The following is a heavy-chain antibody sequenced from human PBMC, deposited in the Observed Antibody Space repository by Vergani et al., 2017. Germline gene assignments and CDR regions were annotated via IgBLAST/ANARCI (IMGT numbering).Heavy chain of an antibody. CDR2: IYSTGIT. CDR1: GDSISSGVYY. V-gene: IGHV4-31*03. D-gene: IGHD3-22*01. J-gene: IGHJ4*02. CDR3: ARMGGYDEGDAFRIGYFDS. Sequence: QVQLQQWGAGLLKPSETLSLTCSVSGDSISSGVYYWNWIRQHPGKGLEWIGYIYSTGITHHNPSLRRRINMSVDTSKNQFSLKLNSVTAADTAMYYCARMGGYDEGDAFRIGYFDSWGPGILVTVSS.